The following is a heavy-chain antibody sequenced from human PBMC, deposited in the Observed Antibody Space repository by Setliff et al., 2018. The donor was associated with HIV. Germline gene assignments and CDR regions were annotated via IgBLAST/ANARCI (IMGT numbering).Heavy chain of an antibody. V-gene: IGHV3-73*01. CDR1: GFIFSGAA. CDR2: IRTNAKGYAT. CDR3: ARGMATISYNWFDP. D-gene: IGHD5-12*01. J-gene: IGHJ5*02. Sequence: GGSLRLSCAASGFIFSGAAMHWVRQTSGKGLEWVGRIRTNAKGYATEYAASVKGRFIISRDDSKSTAYLQMSSLQTEDTAVYYCARGMATISYNWFDPWGQGTLVTVSS.